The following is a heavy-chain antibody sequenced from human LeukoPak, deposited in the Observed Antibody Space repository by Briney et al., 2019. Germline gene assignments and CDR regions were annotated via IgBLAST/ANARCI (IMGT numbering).Heavy chain of an antibody. Sequence: PRGSLRLSCAASTFSFRNFAMSWVRLAPGKRLELVSGISDSGHRTDYADSVEGRFTISRDNSKNTLYLQMDSLRAEDTALYYCARKKWEPTSNDAFDIWGQGTMVTVSS. CDR3: ARKKWEPTSNDAFDI. D-gene: IGHD1-26*01. CDR1: TFSFRNFA. V-gene: IGHV3-23*01. CDR2: ISDSGHRT. J-gene: IGHJ3*02.